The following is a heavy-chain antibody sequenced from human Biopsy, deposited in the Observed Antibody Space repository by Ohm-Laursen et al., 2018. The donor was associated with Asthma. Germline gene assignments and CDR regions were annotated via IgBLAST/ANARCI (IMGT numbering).Heavy chain of an antibody. D-gene: IGHD3-3*01. J-gene: IGHJ6*02. CDR3: AKWDTYYDFWSGYYTRYNYYYYGMDV. CDR2: ISKDASTQ. CDR1: GFSFSNFA. V-gene: IGHV3-30*18. Sequence: SLRLSCAASGFSFSNFAIHWVRQAPGKGLEWVGVISKDASTQDYADSVKGRFTMARDNSKNTPYLQMNSLRAEDTAVYYCAKWDTYYDFWSGYYTRYNYYYYGMDVWGQGTTVTVSS.